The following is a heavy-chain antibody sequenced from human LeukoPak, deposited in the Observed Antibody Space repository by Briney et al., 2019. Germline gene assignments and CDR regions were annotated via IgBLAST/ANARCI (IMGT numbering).Heavy chain of an antibody. CDR1: GYSISSGYY. CDR3: ARGSTMVRGDGAFDY. Sequence: PSETLSLTCTVSGYSISSGYYWGWIRQPPGKGLEWIGSIYHSGSTYYNPSLKSRVTISVDTSKNQFSLKLSSVTAADTAVYYCARGSTMVRGDGAFDYWGQGTLVTVSS. D-gene: IGHD3-10*01. V-gene: IGHV4-38-2*02. J-gene: IGHJ4*02. CDR2: IYHSGST.